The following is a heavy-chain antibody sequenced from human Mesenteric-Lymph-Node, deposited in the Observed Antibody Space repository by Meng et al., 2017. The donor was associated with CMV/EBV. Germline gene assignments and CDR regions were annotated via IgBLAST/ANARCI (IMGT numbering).Heavy chain of an antibody. D-gene: IGHD4-11*01. CDR1: GFTFSSDS. V-gene: IGHV3-21*01. CDR2: ISSSSSYI. CDR3: ARGGVGDYKPPYYGMDV. J-gene: IGHJ6*02. Sequence: GGSLRLSCAASGFTFSSDSMNWVRQAPGKGLAWVSSISSSSSYIYYADSVKGRFTISRDNAKNSLYLQMNSLRAEDTAVYYCARGGVGDYKPPYYGMDVWGQGTTVTVSS.